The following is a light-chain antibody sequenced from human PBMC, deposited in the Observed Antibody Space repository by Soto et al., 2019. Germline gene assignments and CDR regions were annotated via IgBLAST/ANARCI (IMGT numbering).Light chain of an antibody. CDR3: NSYTTSSLLV. CDR2: DVS. Sequence: QSVLTQPASVSGSPGQSITISCTGTRSDIGAYDYVSWYQQHPGTVPKLLIYDVSNRPSGVSNRVSGSKSGNTASLTISGLQPEDEADYYCNSYTTSSLLVFGTGTKLTVL. V-gene: IGLV2-14*03. CDR1: RSDIGAYDY. J-gene: IGLJ1*01.